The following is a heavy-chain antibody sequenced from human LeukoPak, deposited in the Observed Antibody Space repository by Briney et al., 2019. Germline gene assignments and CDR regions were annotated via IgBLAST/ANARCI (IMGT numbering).Heavy chain of an antibody. CDR3: ARVYSSGWYTPLGY. CDR1: GYTFTSYA. Sequence: SVKVSCKASGYTFTSYAMHWVRQAPGQRLEWMGRIIPILGIANYAQKFQGRVTITADKSTSTAYMELSSLRSEDTAVYYCARVYSSGWYTPLGYWGQGTLVTVSS. V-gene: IGHV1-69*04. CDR2: IIPILGIA. J-gene: IGHJ4*02. D-gene: IGHD6-19*01.